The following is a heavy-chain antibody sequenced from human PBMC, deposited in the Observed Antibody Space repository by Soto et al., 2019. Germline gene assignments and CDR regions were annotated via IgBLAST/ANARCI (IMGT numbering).Heavy chain of an antibody. CDR2: VYYNDNT. Sequence: QIQLHESGPGLVKPSETLSLTCSVSGVSISGSTFYWGWLRQSPGKGLEWIGSVYYNDNTYYNPSLAGRVTISLQPSTHQVSLNLRSVTAADTAVYYCARLLGLRAAQSWGQGTLFTVSS. CDR3: ARLLGLRAAQS. J-gene: IGHJ1*01. V-gene: IGHV4-39*01. CDR1: GVSISGSTFY. D-gene: IGHD3-16*01.